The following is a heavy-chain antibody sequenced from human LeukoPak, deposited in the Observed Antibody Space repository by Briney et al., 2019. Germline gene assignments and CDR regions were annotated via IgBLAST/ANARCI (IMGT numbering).Heavy chain of an antibody. Sequence: QTGGSLRLSCAASGFTVSSNYMSWVRQAPGKGLEWVSVIYSGGSTYYADSVKGRFTISRDNSKNTLYLQMNSLRAEDTAVYYCARTMVRGVIIPYYYGMDVWGQGTTVTVSS. CDR3: ARTMVRGVIIPYYYGMDV. V-gene: IGHV3-66*01. CDR2: IYSGGST. D-gene: IGHD3-10*01. CDR1: GFTVSSNY. J-gene: IGHJ6*02.